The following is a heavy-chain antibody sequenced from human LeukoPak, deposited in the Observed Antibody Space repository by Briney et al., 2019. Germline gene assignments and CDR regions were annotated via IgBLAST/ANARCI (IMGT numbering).Heavy chain of an antibody. CDR2: ISGSGGST. CDR1: GFTFSSYA. J-gene: IGHJ4*02. CDR3: ARGGSYYYEIDY. D-gene: IGHD3-22*01. V-gene: IGHV3-23*01. Sequence: GGSLRLSCAASGFTFSSYAMSWVRQAPGKGLEWVSAISGSGGSTYYADSVKGRFTISRDNAKNTLFLQMNSLRAEDTAVYYCARGGSYYYEIDYWGQGTLVTVSS.